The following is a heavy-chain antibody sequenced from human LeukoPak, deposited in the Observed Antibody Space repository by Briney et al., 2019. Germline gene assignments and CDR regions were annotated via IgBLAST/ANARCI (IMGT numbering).Heavy chain of an antibody. CDR3: ATNVDVLLWFGESVDAFDI. D-gene: IGHD3-10*01. CDR2: ISGSGGST. Sequence: TGGSLRLSCAASGFTFSSYAMSWVRQAPGKGLEWVSAISGSGGSTYYADSVKGRFTISRDNSKNTLYLQMNSLRAEDTAVYYCATNVDVLLWFGESVDAFDIWGQGTMVTVSS. J-gene: IGHJ3*02. V-gene: IGHV3-23*01. CDR1: GFTFSSYA.